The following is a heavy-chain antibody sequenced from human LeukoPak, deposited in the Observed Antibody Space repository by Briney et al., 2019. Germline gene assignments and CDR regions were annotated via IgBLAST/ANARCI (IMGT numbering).Heavy chain of an antibody. CDR3: ARAFDF. CDR2: ISSSGGTI. Sequence: GGSLRLSSAASGFILSRSEMKWIRQAPGKGLEWVSYISSSGGTIYYADSVKGRFTISRDNAKNSLDLQMNSLRAEDTGIYYCARAFDFWGQGTMVTVSS. V-gene: IGHV3-48*03. J-gene: IGHJ3*01. CDR1: GFILSRSE.